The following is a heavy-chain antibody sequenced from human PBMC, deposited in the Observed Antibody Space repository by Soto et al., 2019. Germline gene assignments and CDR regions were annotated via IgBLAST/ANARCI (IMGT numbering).Heavy chain of an antibody. V-gene: IGHV1-69*13. Sequence: SVKVSCKASGGTFSSYAISWLRQAPGKGLEWMGGIIPIFGTANYAQKFQGRVTITADESTSTAYMELSSLRSEDTAVYHCARVDISTLDYWGQGTLVTVSS. CDR2: IIPIFGTA. D-gene: IGHD6-13*01. CDR3: ARVDISTLDY. J-gene: IGHJ4*02. CDR1: GGTFSSYA.